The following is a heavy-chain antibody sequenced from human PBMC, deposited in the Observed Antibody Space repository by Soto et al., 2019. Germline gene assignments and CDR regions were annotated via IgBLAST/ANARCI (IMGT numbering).Heavy chain of an antibody. D-gene: IGHD2-15*01. CDR3: ASARWDY. CDR2: INHNGLT. Sequence: SETLSLTCGVYGASFASNYWSWVRQPPAKGLEWIGEINHNGLTNYNPSLKSRVTISVDTSKNQFSLKLTSVTAADTAVYYCASARWDYWGQGTLVTVSS. CDR1: GASFASNY. V-gene: IGHV4-34*01. J-gene: IGHJ4*02.